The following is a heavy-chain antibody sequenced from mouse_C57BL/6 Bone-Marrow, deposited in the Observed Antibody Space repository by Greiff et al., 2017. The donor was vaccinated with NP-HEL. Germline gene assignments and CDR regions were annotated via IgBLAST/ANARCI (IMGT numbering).Heavy chain of an antibody. CDR1: GYTFTSYW. CDR2: IDPSDSYT. CDR3: AREGAYYAMDY. V-gene: IGHV1-69*01. Sequence: VQLQQPGAELVMPGASVKLSCKASGYTFTSYWMHWVKQRPGQGLEWIGEIDPSDSYTNSNQTFKGKSTLTVDKSSSTAYMQLSSLTSEDSAVYYCAREGAYYAMDYWGQGTSVTVSS. J-gene: IGHJ4*01.